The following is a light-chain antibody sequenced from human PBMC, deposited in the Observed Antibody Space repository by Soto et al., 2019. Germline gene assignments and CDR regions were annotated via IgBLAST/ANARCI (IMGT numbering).Light chain of an antibody. CDR2: RVS. J-gene: IGKJ4*01. CDR3: QQRFTWPLT. CDR1: QSVSRF. V-gene: IGKV3-11*01. Sequence: ETVLTQSPATLSLSPGDSATLSCRASQSVSRFFAWYQQKPGQAPRLLFYRVSNRATCVPPRFSASGSGTDFTLSISSLEPEDFAVYYCQQRFTWPLTFGGGTKVEIK.